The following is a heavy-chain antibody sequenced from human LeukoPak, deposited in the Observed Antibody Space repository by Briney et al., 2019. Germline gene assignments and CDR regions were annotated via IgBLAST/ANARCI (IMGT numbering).Heavy chain of an antibody. CDR2: IYYSGST. CDR3: ARSPLLWFGEMPLNWFDP. V-gene: IGHV4-39*07. CDR1: GGSISSSSYY. J-gene: IGHJ5*02. Sequence: SETLSLTCTVSGGSISSSSYYWGWIRQPPGKGLEWIGSIYYSGSTYYNPSLKSRVTISVDTSKNQFSLKLSSVTAADTAVYYCARSPLLWFGEMPLNWFDPWGQGTLVTVSS. D-gene: IGHD3-10*01.